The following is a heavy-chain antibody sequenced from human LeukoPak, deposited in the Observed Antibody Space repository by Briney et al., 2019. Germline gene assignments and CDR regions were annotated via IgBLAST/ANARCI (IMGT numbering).Heavy chain of an antibody. CDR1: GYTFTNYG. Sequence: GASVKVSCKASGYTFTNYGITWVRQAPGQGLEWMGWISTHNGDTNYAQNLQGRVTMTTDTSTSTAYMELRSLRSDDTAVYYCARGRGSTSRNWGQGTLVTVSS. J-gene: IGHJ4*02. CDR2: ISTHNGDT. CDR3: ARGRGSTSRN. D-gene: IGHD1-26*01. V-gene: IGHV1-18*01.